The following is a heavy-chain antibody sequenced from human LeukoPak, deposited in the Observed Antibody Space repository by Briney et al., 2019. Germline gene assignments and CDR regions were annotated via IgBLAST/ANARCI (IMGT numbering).Heavy chain of an antibody. CDR3: ARGYCSSTSCYAGAFDI. CDR1: GGSISSGSYY. D-gene: IGHD2-2*01. V-gene: IGHV4-61*02. CDR2: IYTSGST. J-gene: IGHJ3*02. Sequence: SETLSLTCTVSGGSISSGSYYWSWIRQPAGKGLGWIGRIYTSGSTNYNPSLKSRVTISVDTSKNQFSLKLSSVTAADTAVYYCARGYCSSTSCYAGAFDIWGQGTMVTVSS.